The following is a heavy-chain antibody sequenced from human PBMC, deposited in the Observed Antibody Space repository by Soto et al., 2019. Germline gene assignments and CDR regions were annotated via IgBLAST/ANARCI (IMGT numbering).Heavy chain of an antibody. CDR2: IDGDGSPT. V-gene: IGHV3-74*01. CDR3: VRGSNDWDGIDY. D-gene: IGHD3-9*01. Sequence: EVQLLESGGGLVQPGGSLRLSCAASGFTFSRYWMHWVRQAPGKGLVWVAQIDGDGSPTIYADSVGGRFTISRDNAKNTLYLRLNSLRVEDTALYFCVRGSNDWDGIDYWGQGALVTVSS. CDR1: GFTFSRYW. J-gene: IGHJ4*02.